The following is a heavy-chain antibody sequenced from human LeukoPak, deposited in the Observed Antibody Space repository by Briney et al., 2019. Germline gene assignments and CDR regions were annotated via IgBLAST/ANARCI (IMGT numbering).Heavy chain of an antibody. CDR3: AKDPRYCSSTSCYLHYYYYGMDV. V-gene: IGHV3-30*18. Sequence: GRSLRLSCAASGFTFSSYGMHWVRQAPGKGLEWVAVISYDGSNKYYADSVKGRFTISRDNSKNTLYLQMNSLRAEDTAVYYCAKDPRYCSSTSCYLHYYYYGMDVWGQGTTVTVSS. CDR1: GFTFSSYG. D-gene: IGHD2-2*01. CDR2: ISYDGSNK. J-gene: IGHJ6*02.